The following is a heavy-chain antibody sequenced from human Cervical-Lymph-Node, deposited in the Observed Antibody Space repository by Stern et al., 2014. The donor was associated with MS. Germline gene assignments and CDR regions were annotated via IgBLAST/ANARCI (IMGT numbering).Heavy chain of an antibody. CDR1: GYTFTDYY. Sequence: QVQLVQSGAEVKKPGASVKVSCKASGYTFTDYYIQWVRQAPGKGLEWNARIKPHSGGTHYTKKLQGRVTMTRDTSISTAYMELSRLRSDDTAVFYCARDPRTYASGSFLAHGMDVWGQGTTVTVSS. D-gene: IGHD3-10*01. CDR3: ARDPRTYASGSFLAHGMDV. CDR2: IKPHSGGT. J-gene: IGHJ6*02. V-gene: IGHV1-2*06.